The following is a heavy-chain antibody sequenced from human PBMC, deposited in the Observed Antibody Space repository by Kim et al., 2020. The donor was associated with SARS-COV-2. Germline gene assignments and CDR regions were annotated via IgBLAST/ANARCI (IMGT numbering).Heavy chain of an antibody. CDR1: GGSISSYY. D-gene: IGHD3-16*02. CDR3: ARGTYDYVWGSYRYFDY. J-gene: IGHJ4*01. Sequence: SETLSLTCTVSGGSISSYYWSWIRQPPGKGLEWIGYIYYSGSTNYNPSLKSRVTISVDTSKNQFSLKLSSVTAADTAVYYCARGTYDYVWGSYRYFDYWG. CDR2: IYYSGST. V-gene: IGHV4-59*08.